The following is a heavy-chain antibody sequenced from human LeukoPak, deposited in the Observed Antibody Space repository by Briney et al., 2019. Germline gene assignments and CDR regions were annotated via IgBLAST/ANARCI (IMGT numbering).Heavy chain of an antibody. J-gene: IGHJ4*02. Sequence: PSETLSLTCAVYGGSFSGYYWSWIRQPPGKGLEWIGEINHSGSTNYNPSLKSRVTISVDTSKNQFSLKLSSVTAADTAVYYCARLGVSDSSGYYPFDYWGQGTLVTVSS. CDR3: ARLGVSDSSGYYPFDY. CDR1: GGSFSGYY. D-gene: IGHD3-22*01. V-gene: IGHV4-34*01. CDR2: INHSGST.